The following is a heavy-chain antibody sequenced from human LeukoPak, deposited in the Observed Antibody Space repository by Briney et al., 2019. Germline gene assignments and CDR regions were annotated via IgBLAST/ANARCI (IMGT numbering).Heavy chain of an antibody. CDR2: IYPNDSDT. CDR3: ARPRGDYGDYLDY. V-gene: IGHV5-51*01. D-gene: IGHD4-17*01. Sequence: GESLKISCKGSGYSFTNYWIGWVRQMPGKGLEWMGIIYPNDSDTRYSPSFQGQVTISADKSISTAYLQWSSLKASDTAMYYCARPRGDYGDYLDYWGQGTLVTVSS. J-gene: IGHJ4*02. CDR1: GYSFTNYW.